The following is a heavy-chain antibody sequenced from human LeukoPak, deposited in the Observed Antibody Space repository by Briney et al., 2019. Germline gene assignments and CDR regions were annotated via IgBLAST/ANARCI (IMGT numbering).Heavy chain of an antibody. CDR1: GYSFTSYW. CDR2: IYPGDSDT. V-gene: IGHV5-51*01. D-gene: IGHD3-10*01. Sequence: GESLQISCKGSGYSFTSYWIGWVRRMPGKGREWRGIIYPGDSDTRYSPSFQGQVTISADKSISTAYLQWSSLKASDTAMYYCARGGWGSGSYYNVGKGQGYYYYMDVWGKGTTVTISS. J-gene: IGHJ6*03. CDR3: ARGGWGSGSYYNVGKGQGYYYYMDV.